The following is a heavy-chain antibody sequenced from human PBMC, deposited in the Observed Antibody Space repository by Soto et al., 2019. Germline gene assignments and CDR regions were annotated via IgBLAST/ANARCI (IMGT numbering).Heavy chain of an antibody. CDR1: GFTFSSYA. J-gene: IGHJ6*02. V-gene: IGHV3-23*01. Sequence: EVQLLESGGGLVQPGGSLRLSCAASGFTFSSYAMSWVRQAPGKGLEWVSAMSDSGGSTYYADSVKGRLTISRDNSKNTLYLQMNSLRAEDTAVYYCAKGQQQLAVYYGMDVWRQGTTVTVSS. CDR3: AKGQQQLAVYYGMDV. D-gene: IGHD6-13*01. CDR2: MSDSGGST.